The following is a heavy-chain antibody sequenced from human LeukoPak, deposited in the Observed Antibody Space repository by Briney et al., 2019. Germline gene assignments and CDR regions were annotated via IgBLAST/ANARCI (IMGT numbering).Heavy chain of an antibody. CDR2: ISGSGGGT. D-gene: IGHD4-17*01. J-gene: IGHJ4*02. V-gene: IGHV3-23*01. CDR3: AKAVGYLVTTDYYFDY. Sequence: PSETLSLTCAVYGGSFSGYYWSWIRQPPGKGLEWVSVISGSGGGTYYADSVRGRFTISRDNSKNTLYLQMNSLRAEDAAVYYCAKAVGYLVTTDYYFDYWGQGTLVTVS. CDR1: GGSFSGYY.